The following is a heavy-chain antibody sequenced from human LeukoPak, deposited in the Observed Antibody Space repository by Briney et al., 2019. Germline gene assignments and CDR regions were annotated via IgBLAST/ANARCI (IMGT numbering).Heavy chain of an antibody. V-gene: IGHV1-69*13. CDR3: ARDWGFYSSFNWFDP. D-gene: IGHD6-6*01. Sequence: SVKVSCKASGGTFSSYAISWVRQAPGQGLEWMGGIIPIFGTANYAQKFQGRVTITADESTSTAYMELSSLRSEDTAVYFCARDWGFYSSFNWFDPWGQGTLVTVSS. J-gene: IGHJ5*02. CDR2: IIPIFGTA. CDR1: GGTFSSYA.